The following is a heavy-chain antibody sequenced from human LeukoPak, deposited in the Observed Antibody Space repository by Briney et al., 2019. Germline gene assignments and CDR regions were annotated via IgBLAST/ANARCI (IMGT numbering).Heavy chain of an antibody. Sequence: GGSLRLSCAVSGFNFDDYAMHWVRQAPGKGLEWVSGISWNSGSIGYADSVKGRFTISRDNAKNSLYLQMNSLRAEDTALYYCAKDIGEQLALFDYWGQGTLVTVSS. CDR3: AKDIGEQLALFDY. V-gene: IGHV3-9*01. D-gene: IGHD6-6*01. CDR1: GFNFDDYA. J-gene: IGHJ4*02. CDR2: ISWNSGSI.